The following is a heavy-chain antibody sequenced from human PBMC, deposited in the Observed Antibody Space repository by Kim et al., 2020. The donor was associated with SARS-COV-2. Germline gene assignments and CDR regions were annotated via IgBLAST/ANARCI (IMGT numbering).Heavy chain of an antibody. CDR2: ISYDGSNK. V-gene: IGHV3-30*18. CDR3: AKDQNSRLRRGKNGQIDY. D-gene: IGHD2-15*01. J-gene: IGHJ4*02. Sequence: GGSLRLSCAASGFTFSSYGMHWVRQAPGKGLEWVAVISYDGSNKYYADSVKGRFTISRDNSKNTLYLQMNSLRAEDTAVYYCAKDQNSRLRRGKNGQIDYWGQGTLVTVSS. CDR1: GFTFSSYG.